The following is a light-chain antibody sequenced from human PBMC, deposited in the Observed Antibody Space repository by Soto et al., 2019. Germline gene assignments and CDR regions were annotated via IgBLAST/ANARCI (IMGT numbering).Light chain of an antibody. CDR3: QQHNNWPPIT. J-gene: IGKJ5*01. V-gene: IGKV3-15*01. CDR1: QSVSSN. Sequence: EIVMTQSPATLSVSPGDRATLSCRASQSVSSNLAWYQQKPGQAPTLLIYCASTRATGIPARFSGSGSGTEFTLPISSLQSEDFAVYYCQQHNNWPPITFGQGTRLEIK. CDR2: CAS.